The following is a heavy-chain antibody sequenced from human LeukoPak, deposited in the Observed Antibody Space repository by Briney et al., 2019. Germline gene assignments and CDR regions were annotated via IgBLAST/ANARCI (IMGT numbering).Heavy chain of an antibody. J-gene: IGHJ4*02. D-gene: IGHD7-27*01. Sequence: SETLSLXCTVSGGSIGTYYWSWIRLPAGEGLEWIGRIFTTGGANYNPSLKSRVTMSLDTSRNQFSLKLSSVTAADTAVYYCVRDGPSWGLLWGQGALVTVSS. V-gene: IGHV4-4*07. CDR2: IFTTGGA. CDR3: VRDGPSWGLL. CDR1: GGSIGTYY.